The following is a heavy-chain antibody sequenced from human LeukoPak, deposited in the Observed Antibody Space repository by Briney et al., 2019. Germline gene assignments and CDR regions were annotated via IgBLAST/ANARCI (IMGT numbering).Heavy chain of an antibody. CDR2: ISDIGRT. CDR1: GASINNYY. D-gene: IGHD6-19*01. J-gene: IGHJ4*02. V-gene: IGHV4-59*01. Sequence: SETLSLTCTVSGASINNYYWTWIRQPPGKGLEWIGYISDIGRTNYNPSLKSRVTISVDTSKNQLSLKLNSVTAADTAVYYCARNQLGSGWHSSSYWGQGTRVTVSS. CDR3: ARNQLGSGWHSSSY.